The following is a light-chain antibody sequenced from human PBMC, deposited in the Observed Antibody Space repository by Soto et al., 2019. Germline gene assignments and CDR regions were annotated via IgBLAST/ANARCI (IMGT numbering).Light chain of an antibody. V-gene: IGKV3-11*01. Sequence: EIVLTQSPATLSLSPGERAIFSCRASQSVNNYLAWYQKKPGQAPRLVIYDVSNRATGVPARFSGSGSGTDFALTISSLEPEDFAVYYCLQRSNWPLTFGGGTKVEI. CDR1: QSVNNY. CDR2: DVS. CDR3: LQRSNWPLT. J-gene: IGKJ4*01.